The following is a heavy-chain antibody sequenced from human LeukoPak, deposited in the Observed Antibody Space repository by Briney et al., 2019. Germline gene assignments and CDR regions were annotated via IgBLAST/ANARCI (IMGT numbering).Heavy chain of an antibody. J-gene: IGHJ4*02. V-gene: IGHV3-30*03. D-gene: IGHD5-18*01. CDR3: AGDSRGYSYGSDFDY. CDR1: GFTFSSYS. Sequence: GGSLRLSCAASGFTFSSYSMNWVRQAPGKGLEWVAVISYDGSNKYYADSVKGRFTISRDNSKNTLYLQMNSLRAEDTAVYYCAGDSRGYSYGSDFDYWGQGTLVTVSS. CDR2: ISYDGSNK.